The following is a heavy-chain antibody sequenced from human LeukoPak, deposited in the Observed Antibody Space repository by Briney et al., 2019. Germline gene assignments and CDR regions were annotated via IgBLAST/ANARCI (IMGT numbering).Heavy chain of an antibody. J-gene: IGHJ5*02. CDR2: IYSSGST. V-gene: IGHV4-61*02. D-gene: IGHD6-13*01. Sequence: SETLSLTCTVSGGSINSGTYYWGWIRQPAGKGLEWIGRIYSSGSTNYNPSLKSRVTISVDMSKNQFSLKLSSVSAADTAVYYCARPSLRQRIPPPAAAGKVWFDPWGQGTLVTVSS. CDR3: ARPSLRQRIPPPAAAGKVWFDP. CDR1: GGSINSGTYY.